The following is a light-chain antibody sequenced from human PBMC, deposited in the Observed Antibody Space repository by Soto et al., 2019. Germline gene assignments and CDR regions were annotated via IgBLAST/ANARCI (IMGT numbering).Light chain of an antibody. V-gene: IGLV2-11*01. CDR1: SSDVGGYNY. J-gene: IGLJ1*01. Sequence: QSALTQPRSVSGSPGQSVTISCTGTSSDVGGYNYVSWYQQHPGKAPKLMIYDVSKRPSGVPDRFSGSKSVNTASLTISGLQAEDEAAYYCCSYAGSYTFEVFGTGTKVTVL. CDR2: DVS. CDR3: CSYAGSYTFEV.